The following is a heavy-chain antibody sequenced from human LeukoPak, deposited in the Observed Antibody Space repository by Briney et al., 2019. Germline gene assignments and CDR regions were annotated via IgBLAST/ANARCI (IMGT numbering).Heavy chain of an antibody. V-gene: IGHV3-74*01. CDR3: AREHSGSYGLDY. Sequence: GGSLRLSCAASGFTFSSYWMLWVRQVPGKGLVWVSRINSDGSTPRYADSVKGRFTISRGNAKDTLYLQMNSLRAEDTGVYFCAREHSGSYGLDYWGQGTLVTVSS. CDR1: GFTFSSYW. D-gene: IGHD1-26*01. CDR2: INSDGSTP. J-gene: IGHJ4*02.